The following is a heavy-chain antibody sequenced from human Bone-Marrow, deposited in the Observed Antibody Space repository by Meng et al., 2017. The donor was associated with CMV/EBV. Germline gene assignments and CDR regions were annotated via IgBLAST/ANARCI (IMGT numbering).Heavy chain of an antibody. J-gene: IGHJ6*02. CDR3: ARGGATFYYHYGMDV. V-gene: IGHV3-43D*03. D-gene: IGHD1-26*01. CDR2: INWYGDRT. Sequence: GGSLRLSCAASGFTFDDYAMHWVRQAPGKGLEWVSLINWYGDRTYYADSVKGRFTISRDNSKNSLYLQMNSLRGEDTAFYYCARGGATFYYHYGMDVRGQGTTVTVSS. CDR1: GFTFDDYA.